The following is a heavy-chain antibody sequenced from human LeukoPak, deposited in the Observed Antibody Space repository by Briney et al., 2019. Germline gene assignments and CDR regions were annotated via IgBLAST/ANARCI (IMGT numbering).Heavy chain of an antibody. CDR1: GFTFDDYA. J-gene: IGHJ6*02. Sequence: GGSLRLSCAASGFTFDDYAMHWVRQAPGKGLEWVSGISWNSGSIGYADSVKGRFTISRDNAKNSLYLQMNSLRAEDTALYYCAKSPSLYYYYGMDVWGQGTTVTVSS. CDR3: AKSPSLYYYYGMDV. V-gene: IGHV3-9*01. D-gene: IGHD3-10*01. CDR2: ISWNSGSI.